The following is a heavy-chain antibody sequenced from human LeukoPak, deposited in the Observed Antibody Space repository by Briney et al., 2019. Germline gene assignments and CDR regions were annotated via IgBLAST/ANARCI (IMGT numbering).Heavy chain of an antibody. CDR3: ARDTSHYYDILTGYYIILDY. CDR1: GFTFSSYW. D-gene: IGHD3-9*01. J-gene: IGHJ4*02. V-gene: IGHV3-74*01. Sequence: GGSLRLSCAASGFTFSSYWMHWVRHAPGKGLVWVSRINSDGSSTSYADSVKGRFTISRDNAKNTLYLQMNSLRAEDTAVYYCARDTSHYYDILTGYYIILDYWGQGTLVTVSS. CDR2: INSDGSST.